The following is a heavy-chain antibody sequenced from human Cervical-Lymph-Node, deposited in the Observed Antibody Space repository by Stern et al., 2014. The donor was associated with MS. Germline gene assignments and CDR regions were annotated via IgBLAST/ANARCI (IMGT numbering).Heavy chain of an antibody. CDR2: LGWNSEGR. V-gene: IGHV3-9*01. Sequence: VQLLQPGGGMVQPGRSLRLSCEASGFKFDDFAMHWVRQAPGKGLEWVSGLGWNSEGRGYADSVQGRFTISRDNAKSSLYLQMNSLTAEDTALYYCAKADDYAAGIDAWGQGTLVVVSS. CDR3: AKADDYAAGIDA. CDR1: GFKFDDFA. J-gene: IGHJ5*02. D-gene: IGHD3-16*01.